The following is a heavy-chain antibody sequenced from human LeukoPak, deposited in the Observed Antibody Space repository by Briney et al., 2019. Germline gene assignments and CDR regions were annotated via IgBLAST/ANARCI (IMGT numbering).Heavy chain of an antibody. CDR3: AKDIGGEMATIRLQAGDY. Sequence: AGGSLRLSCAASGFTFGDYTMHWVRQAPGKGLEWVSLISWDGGSTYYADSVKGRFTISRDNSKNSLYLQMNSLRTEDTALYYCAKDIGGEMATIRLQAGDYWGQGTLVTVSS. CDR1: GFTFGDYT. CDR2: ISWDGGST. J-gene: IGHJ4*02. V-gene: IGHV3-43*01. D-gene: IGHD5-24*01.